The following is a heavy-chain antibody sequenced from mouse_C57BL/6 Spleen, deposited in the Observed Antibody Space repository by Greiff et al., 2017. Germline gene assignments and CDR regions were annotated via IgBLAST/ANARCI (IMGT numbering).Heavy chain of an antibody. D-gene: IGHD2-4*01. V-gene: IGHV3-6*01. CDR1: GYSITSGYY. CDR2: ISYDGSN. CDR3: ARDRDYPFYAMDY. Sequence: VQLQQSGPGLVKPSQSLSLTCSVTGYSITSGYYWNWIRQFPGNKLEWMGYISYDGSNNYNPSLKNRISITRDTSKNQFFLKLNSVTTEDTATYYCARDRDYPFYAMDYWGQGTSVTVSS. J-gene: IGHJ4*01.